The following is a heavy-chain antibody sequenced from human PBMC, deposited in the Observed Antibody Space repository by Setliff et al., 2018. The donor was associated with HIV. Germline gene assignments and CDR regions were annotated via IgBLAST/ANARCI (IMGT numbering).Heavy chain of an antibody. V-gene: IGHV4-59*01. Sequence: TLSLTCSVSHGSIFGDYWSWVRQSPGKGLEWIAWIDDSGNTNYNPLLKSRVTISVDTSNNEFSVKLTSVTPADTALYYCARGGASSKYFDSWGQGTLVTVSS. J-gene: IGHJ4*02. CDR3: ARGGASSKYFDS. D-gene: IGHD2-15*01. CDR2: IDDSGNT. CDR1: HGSIFGDY.